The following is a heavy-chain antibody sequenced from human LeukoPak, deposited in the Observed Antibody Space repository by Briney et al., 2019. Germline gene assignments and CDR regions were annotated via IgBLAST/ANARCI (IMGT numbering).Heavy chain of an antibody. CDR2: IIPIFGTA. D-gene: IGHD6-13*01. V-gene: IGHV1-69*13. J-gene: IGHJ4*02. CDR3: ARGSSWYGPDY. Sequence: ASVKVSCKASGGTFSSYAISWVRQAPGQGLEWMGGIIPIFGTANYAQKFQGRVTITADESTSTAYMELRSLRSDDTAVYYCARGSSWYGPDYWGQGTLVTVSS. CDR1: GGTFSSYA.